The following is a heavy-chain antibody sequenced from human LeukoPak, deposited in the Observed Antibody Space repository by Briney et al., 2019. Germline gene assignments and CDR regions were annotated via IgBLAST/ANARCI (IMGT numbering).Heavy chain of an antibody. Sequence: PSQTLSLTCTVSGGSISGGDFYCTWIRQPPGKGLEWIGYSYYNGEAYHNPSLKSRVSISVDTSKNQFSLKLSSVTAADTAVYFCASARWTDSYYFDSWGQGTLVTVSS. CDR3: ASARWTDSYYFDS. V-gene: IGHV4-30-4*08. CDR2: SYYNGEA. J-gene: IGHJ4*02. D-gene: IGHD3/OR15-3a*01. CDR1: GGSISGGDFY.